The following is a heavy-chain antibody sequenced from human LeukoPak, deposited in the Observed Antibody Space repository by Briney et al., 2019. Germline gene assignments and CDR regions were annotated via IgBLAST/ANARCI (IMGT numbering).Heavy chain of an antibody. D-gene: IGHD3-9*01. CDR1: GEYFSTYY. Sequence: SETLSLTCAVYGEYFSTYYYSWIRQPPGKGLEWIGEINHSGSTNYNPSLKSRLTISVDTSKNQFSLKLSSVTAADTAVYYCARDRNVLRYFDPWGQGPWSPSPQ. V-gene: IGHV4-34*01. CDR3: ARDRNVLRYFDP. CDR2: INHSGST. J-gene: IGHJ5*02.